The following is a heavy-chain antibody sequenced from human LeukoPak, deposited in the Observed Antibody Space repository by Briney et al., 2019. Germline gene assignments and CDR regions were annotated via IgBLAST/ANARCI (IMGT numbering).Heavy chain of an antibody. CDR1: GFTFSSYS. Sequence: GGSLRLSCAASGFTFSSYSMNWVRQAPGKGLEWVSYISSSSSTIYYADSVKGRFTISRDNAKNSLYLQMNSLRAEGTAVYYCAREPPGYCSSTSCPTDYYYMDVWGKGTTVTVSS. J-gene: IGHJ6*03. CDR3: AREPPGYCSSTSCPTDYYYMDV. D-gene: IGHD2-2*01. CDR2: ISSSSSTI. V-gene: IGHV3-48*01.